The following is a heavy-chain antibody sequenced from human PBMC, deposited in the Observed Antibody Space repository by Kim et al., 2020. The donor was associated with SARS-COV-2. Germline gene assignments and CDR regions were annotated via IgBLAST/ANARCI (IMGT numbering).Heavy chain of an antibody. D-gene: IGHD6-13*01. J-gene: IGHJ5*02. CDR3: ARYSSSFDSDWFDP. Sequence: PSLKSRVTISVDTSKNQFSLKLSSVTAADTAVYYCARYSSSFDSDWFDPWGQGTLVTVSS. V-gene: IGHV4-39*01.